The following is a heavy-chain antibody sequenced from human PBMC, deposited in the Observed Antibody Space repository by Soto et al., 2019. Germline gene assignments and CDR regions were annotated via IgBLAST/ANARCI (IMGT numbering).Heavy chain of an antibody. CDR3: AHSLWRGYKAWFDS. J-gene: IGHJ5*01. V-gene: IGHV2-5*02. CDR2: IYWDDDK. CDR1: GFSLTTSGEG. D-gene: IGHD3-3*01. Sequence: QIALKESGPTRVKPTQTLILTCTFSGFSLTTSGEGVGWIRQTPGKALEWLALIYWDDDKRYSPSLTTRLTINKDTSKNQVVLTMTNMDHMDTGTYFCAHSLWRGYKAWFDSWGQGTLVTVSS.